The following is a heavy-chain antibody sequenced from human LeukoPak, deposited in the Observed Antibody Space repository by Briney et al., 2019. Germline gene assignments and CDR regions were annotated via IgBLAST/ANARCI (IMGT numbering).Heavy chain of an antibody. J-gene: IGHJ4*02. V-gene: IGHV3-33*06. CDR2: IWYDGSNK. CDR1: GFTFSSYG. Sequence: GGSLRLSCAASGFTFSSYGMHWVRQAPGKGLEWVAVIWYDGSNKYYADSVKGRFTISRDNSKNTLYLQMNSLRAEDTAVYYCAKGYDSSGYYPPFDYWGQGTPVTVSS. D-gene: IGHD3-22*01. CDR3: AKGYDSSGYYPPFDY.